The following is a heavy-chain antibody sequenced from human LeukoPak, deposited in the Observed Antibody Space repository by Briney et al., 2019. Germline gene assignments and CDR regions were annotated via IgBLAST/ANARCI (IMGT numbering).Heavy chain of an antibody. D-gene: IGHD3-3*01. CDR1: KFTFSSYG. CDR2: ISFDGSNK. V-gene: IGHV3-30*03. Sequence: GGSLRLSCVASKFTFSSYGMHWVRQAPGKGLEWVAVISFDGSNKYYAGSVKGRFTISRDNSKNTLYLQMNSLRADDTAVYYCARDRPKYYDFWSGYSFHYWGQGTLVTVSS. J-gene: IGHJ4*02. CDR3: ARDRPKYYDFWSGYSFHY.